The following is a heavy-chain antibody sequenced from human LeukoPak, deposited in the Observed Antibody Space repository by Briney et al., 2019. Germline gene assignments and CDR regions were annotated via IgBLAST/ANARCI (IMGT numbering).Heavy chain of an antibody. CDR3: TTGPDAIESWFDP. CDR2: IKSKTDGGTT. J-gene: IGHJ5*02. D-gene: IGHD2-2*02. V-gene: IGHV3-15*01. Sequence: GGSLRLSCAPSGFTFSNAWMSGVRQAPGKGLEWVGRIKSKTDGGTTDYAAPVKGRFTISRDDSKSTLYLQLNSLKTEDTAVYYCTTGPDAIESWFDPWGQGKLVTVSS. CDR1: GFTFSNAW.